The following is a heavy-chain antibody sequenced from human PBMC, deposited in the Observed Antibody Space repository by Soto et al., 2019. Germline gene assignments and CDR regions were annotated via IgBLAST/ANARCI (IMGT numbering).Heavy chain of an antibody. J-gene: IGHJ5*02. CDR2: IYYSGST. CDR3: ARDFVDYGDSHPGRRFDP. V-gene: IGHV4-30-4*01. CDR1: GGSISSGDYY. Sequence: QVQLQESGPGLVKPSQTLSLTCTVSGGSISSGDYYWSWIRQPPGKGLEWIGYIYYSGSTYYNPSLKSRVTISVDTSKNQFSLKLSSVPAADTAVYYCARDFVDYGDSHPGRRFDPWGQGTLVTVSS. D-gene: IGHD4-17*01.